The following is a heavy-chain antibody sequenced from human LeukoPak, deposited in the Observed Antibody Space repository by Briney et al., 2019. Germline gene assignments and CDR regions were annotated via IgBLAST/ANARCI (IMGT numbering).Heavy chain of an antibody. J-gene: IGHJ1*01. CDR2: IYYSGTT. CDR1: GGSLSSYY. D-gene: IGHD2-15*01. Sequence: SETLSLTCTVSGGSLSSYYWSWVRQPPGKGLEWIGYIYYSGTTNYNPSLKSRVTISLDTPKNQFSLKLSSVTAADTAVYYCAREDYCRGGSCYSGYFQHGGEGTLVTVSS. CDR3: AREDYCRGGSCYSGYFQH. V-gene: IGHV4-59*01.